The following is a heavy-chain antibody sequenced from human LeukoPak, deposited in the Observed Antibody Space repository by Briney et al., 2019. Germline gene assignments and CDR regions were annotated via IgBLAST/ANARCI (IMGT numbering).Heavy chain of an antibody. Sequence: GESLRISCKGSGYSFTSYWIGWVRQMPGKGLEWMGIVYPGDSDTRYSPSFQGQVTISADKSISTAYLQWSSLKASDTAMYYCARLVAVEGGSGSLEPDGMDVWGQGTTVTVSS. V-gene: IGHV5-51*01. CDR2: VYPGDSDT. CDR1: GYSFTSYW. J-gene: IGHJ6*02. CDR3: ARLVAVEGGSGSLEPDGMDV. D-gene: IGHD3-10*01.